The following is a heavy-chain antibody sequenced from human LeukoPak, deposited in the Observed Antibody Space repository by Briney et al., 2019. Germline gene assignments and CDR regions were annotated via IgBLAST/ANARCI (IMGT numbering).Heavy chain of an antibody. J-gene: IGHJ5*02. CDR3: ARGLATIFGVVITPQWFDP. D-gene: IGHD3-3*01. CDR1: GFTLSRHW. V-gene: IGHV3-74*01. CDR2: INGDGRSI. Sequence: TGGSLRLSCAASGFTLSRHWMHWVRQAPGKGLVWVSRINGDGRSISYADSVQGRFTISRDNAKNTLYLQMNSLRAEDMAVYYCARGLATIFGVVITPQWFDPWGQGTLVTVSS.